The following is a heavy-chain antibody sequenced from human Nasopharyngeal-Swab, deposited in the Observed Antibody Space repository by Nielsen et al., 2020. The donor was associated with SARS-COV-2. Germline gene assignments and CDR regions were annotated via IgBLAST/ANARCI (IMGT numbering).Heavy chain of an antibody. CDR3: ASEVVGFYFYTNV. CDR2: ITSSYDQK. Sequence: WIRQPPGKGLEWVASITSSYDQKYYGDSVKGRFTISRDNARNSLYLEMNSLRVEDTAIYYCASEVVGFYFYTNVWGKGTTVTVCS. D-gene: IGHD1-26*01. V-gene: IGHV3-21*01. J-gene: IGHJ6*03.